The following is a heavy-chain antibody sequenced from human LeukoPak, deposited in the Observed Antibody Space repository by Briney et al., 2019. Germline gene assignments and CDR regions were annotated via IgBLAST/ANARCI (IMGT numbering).Heavy chain of an antibody. CDR1: GFIFSNSA. Sequence: GGSLRLSCAASGFIFSNSAMHWVRQAPGKGLEWVAVISYDGSNKYYADSVKGRFTISRDNSKNTLYLQMNSLRAEDTAVYYCARVYGDAFDIWGQGTMVTVSS. CDR2: ISYDGSNK. J-gene: IGHJ3*02. D-gene: IGHD4-17*01. CDR3: ARVYGDAFDI. V-gene: IGHV3-30*03.